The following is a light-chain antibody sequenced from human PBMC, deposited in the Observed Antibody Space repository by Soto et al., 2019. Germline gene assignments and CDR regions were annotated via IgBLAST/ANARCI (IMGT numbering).Light chain of an antibody. V-gene: IGKV3-15*01. CDR3: QQYNNWPMT. J-gene: IGKJ1*01. Sequence: EIVITQSPATLSMSPGERATHSCRASQSVSSNLAWYQQKPGQAPRLLIYGASTRATGIPARFSGSGSGIEFTLTISSLQSEDFAVYYCQQYNNWPMTFGQGTKVDIK. CDR2: GAS. CDR1: QSVSSN.